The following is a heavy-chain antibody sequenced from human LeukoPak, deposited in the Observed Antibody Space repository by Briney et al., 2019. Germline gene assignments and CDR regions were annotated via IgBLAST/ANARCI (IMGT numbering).Heavy chain of an antibody. J-gene: IGHJ4*02. D-gene: IGHD2-2*01. V-gene: IGHV3-30*02. CDR2: IRYDGSNK. CDR1: GFTFSSYG. CDR3: AKDRAGYCSSTSCPFDY. Sequence: GGSLRLSCAASGFTFSSYGMHWVRQAPGKGLEWVAFIRYDGSNKYYADSVKGRFTISRDNSKNTLYLQMNSRRAEDTAVYYCAKDRAGYCSSTSCPFDYWGQGTLVTVSS.